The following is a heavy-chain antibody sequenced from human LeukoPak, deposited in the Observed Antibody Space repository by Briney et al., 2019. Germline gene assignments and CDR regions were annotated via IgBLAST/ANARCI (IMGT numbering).Heavy chain of an antibody. Sequence: ASVKVSCKPSGYIFTNYGLSWVRQAPGQGLEWMGWISGYSDNAKYAQKFQGRVTMTTDTSTSTACMELRSLTSDDTAVYYCVRDRPHYYDRSGFYYAYWGQGTLITVST. D-gene: IGHD3-22*01. CDR1: GYIFTNYG. CDR3: VRDRPHYYDRSGFYYAY. V-gene: IGHV1-18*01. J-gene: IGHJ4*02. CDR2: ISGYSDNA.